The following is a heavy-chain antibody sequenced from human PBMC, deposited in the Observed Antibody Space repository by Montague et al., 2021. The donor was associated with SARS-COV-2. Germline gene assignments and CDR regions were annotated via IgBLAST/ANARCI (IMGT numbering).Heavy chain of an antibody. D-gene: IGHD1-20*01. Sequence: SETLSLTCTVSGGPISGYYWSWFRQSAGKGLEWIGRIYNSGSTSYNPSLKSRVTMSVDTSKNQFSLKLSSVTAADTAVYYCVRDQGRSNWNYPDYWGQGTLVTVSS. J-gene: IGHJ4*02. CDR3: VRDQGRSNWNYPDY. CDR2: IYNSGST. CDR1: GGPISGYY. V-gene: IGHV4-4*07.